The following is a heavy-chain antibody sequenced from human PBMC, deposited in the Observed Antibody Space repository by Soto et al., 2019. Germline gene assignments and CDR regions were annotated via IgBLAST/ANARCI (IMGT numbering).Heavy chain of an antibody. D-gene: IGHD3-10*01. J-gene: IGHJ4*02. V-gene: IGHV1-8*01. Sequence: QVQLVQSGAEVKKPGASVKVSCKASGYTFTSYEINWVRQATRQGLEWMGWMNPNSGDTGYAQKFQGSVTMTRNTSISSAYMALSSLRSEDTAVYYCARGESLWFGELLMWGQGTLFTVSS. CDR3: ARGESLWFGELLM. CDR1: GYTFTSYE. CDR2: MNPNSGDT.